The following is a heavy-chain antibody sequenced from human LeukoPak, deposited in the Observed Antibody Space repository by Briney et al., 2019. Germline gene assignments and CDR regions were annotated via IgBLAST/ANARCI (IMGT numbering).Heavy chain of an antibody. D-gene: IGHD2/OR15-2a*01. J-gene: IGHJ3*02. Sequence: ASVKVSCKASGCTVSSYAISWVRQAPGQGVEWMGGIIPIFGTANYAQKFQGRVTITAAKSTSTAYMELSSLRSEDTAVYYCARDKATNMKYDAFDIWGQGTMVTVSS. CDR1: GCTVSSYA. V-gene: IGHV1-69*06. CDR2: IIPIFGTA. CDR3: ARDKATNMKYDAFDI.